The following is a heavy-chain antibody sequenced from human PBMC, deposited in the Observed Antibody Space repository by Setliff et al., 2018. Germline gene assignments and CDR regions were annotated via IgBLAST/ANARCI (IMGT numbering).Heavy chain of an antibody. V-gene: IGHV3-23*01. CDR3: AKSPHDFWSGRVFFDY. CDR2: IIGSGIST. D-gene: IGHD3-3*01. J-gene: IGHJ4*01. Sequence: GGSLRLSCAASGFSFSSYAMSWVRQAPGKGLEWVSTIIGSGISTYYADSVQGRVTISRDNHKNTLHLQMNSLRVEDTAIYYCAKSPHDFWSGRVFFDYWGQGILVTVSS. CDR1: GFSFSSYA.